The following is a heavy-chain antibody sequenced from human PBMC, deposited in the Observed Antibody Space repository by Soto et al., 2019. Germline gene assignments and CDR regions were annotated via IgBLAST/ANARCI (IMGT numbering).Heavy chain of an antibody. V-gene: IGHV1-3*01. J-gene: IGHJ6*02. CDR2: INAGNGNT. CDR3: ARDWERYYYGMDG. Sequence: ASVKVSCKASGYTFSSYAIHWVRQAPGQRLEWMGWINAGNGNTKYSQKFQGRVTITRDTSASTAYMELSSLRSEDTAVYYCARDWERYYYGMDGWAQGNTVTVSS. CDR1: GYTFSSYA. D-gene: IGHD1-1*01.